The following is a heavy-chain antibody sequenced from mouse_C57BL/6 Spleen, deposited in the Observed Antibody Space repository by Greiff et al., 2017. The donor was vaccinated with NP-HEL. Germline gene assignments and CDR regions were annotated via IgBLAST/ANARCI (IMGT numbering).Heavy chain of an antibody. D-gene: IGHD1-1*01. CDR2: IYPGSGST. V-gene: IGHV1-55*01. J-gene: IGHJ2*01. Sequence: QVQLQQPGAELVKPGASVKMSCKASGYTFNSYWITWVKQRPGQGLEWIGDIYPGSGSTNYNEKFKSKATLTVDTSSSTAYLQISSLTSEDSAVYYCARKEVLLRYPDYWGKGTTRTVSS. CDR1: GYTFNSYW. CDR3: ARKEVLLRYPDY.